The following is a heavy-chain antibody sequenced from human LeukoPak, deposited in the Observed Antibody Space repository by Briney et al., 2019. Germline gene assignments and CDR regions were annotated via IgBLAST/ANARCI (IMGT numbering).Heavy chain of an antibody. CDR2: IYGSGNT. CDR3: ARETSLARFASGLGFNY. CDR1: GGSISGWY. J-gene: IGHJ4*02. D-gene: IGHD6-19*01. V-gene: IGHV4-59*01. Sequence: PSETLSLTCAVSGGSISGWYWSWIRQPPGKGLEWIGYIYGSGNTNYNPSLKSRVTISIETSKNQFSLKLTSVTAADTATYSCARETSLARFASGLGFNYWGQGTLVTVSS.